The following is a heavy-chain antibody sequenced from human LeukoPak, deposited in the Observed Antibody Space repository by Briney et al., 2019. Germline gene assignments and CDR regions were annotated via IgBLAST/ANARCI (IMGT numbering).Heavy chain of an antibody. CDR1: GFTFSGHW. V-gene: IGHV3-7*01. CDR2: MRQDGSEK. D-gene: IGHD6-6*01. J-gene: IGHJ3*02. CDR3: AKGSSRPPNAFDI. Sequence: GSLRLSCTASGFTFSGHWMSWVRQAPGKGLEWVASMRQDGSEKHYVDSVEGRFIISRDNAKNSLHLQMNSLRAEDTAVYYCAKGSSRPPNAFDIWGQGTLVTVSS.